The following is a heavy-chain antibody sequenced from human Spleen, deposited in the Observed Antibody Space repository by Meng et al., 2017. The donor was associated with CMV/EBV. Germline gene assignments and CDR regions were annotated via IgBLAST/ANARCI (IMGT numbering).Heavy chain of an antibody. V-gene: IGHV1-69*05. D-gene: IGHD6-19*01. CDR2: IIPLFGTA. CDR1: GDIFTNYS. Sequence: SVKVSCKTSGDIFTNYSISWVRQAPGQGLEWMGGIIPLFGTANYAQSFQGRVTITSIITDESTATTYMELSSLRSEDTAVYFCARKLIAVTENWFDPWGQRTLVTVSS. CDR3: ARKLIAVTENWFDP. J-gene: IGHJ5*02.